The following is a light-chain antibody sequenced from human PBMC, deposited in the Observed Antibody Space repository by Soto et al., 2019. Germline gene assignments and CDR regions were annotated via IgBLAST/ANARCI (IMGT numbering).Light chain of an antibody. CDR2: STS. CDR1: SSNIGSNT. J-gene: IGLJ1*01. V-gene: IGLV1-44*01. CDR3: AAWDDRLDVYV. Sequence: QSVLTQPPSASGTPGQIVAISCSGSSSNIGSNTVTWYQQLPGTAPKLLFYSTSQRSSGVPGRFSGSKSGASASLSISGLQSEDEADYYCAAWDDRLDVYVFGTGTKVTVL.